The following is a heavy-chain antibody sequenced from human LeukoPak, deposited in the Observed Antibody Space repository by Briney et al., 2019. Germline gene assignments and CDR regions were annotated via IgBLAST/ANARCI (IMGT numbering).Heavy chain of an antibody. V-gene: IGHV3-30*03. CDR1: GFTFSDYG. CDR2: LSFDGSNM. CDR3: ARGHSGSFDY. D-gene: IGHD6-6*01. J-gene: IGHJ4*02. Sequence: PGGSLRLSCAASGFTFSDYGMHWVRQTPGKGLEWVAVLSFDGSNMYYPDSVKGRFTISRDNSKNTLYLQMNSLRAEDTAVYHCARGHSGSFDYWGQGTLVTVSS.